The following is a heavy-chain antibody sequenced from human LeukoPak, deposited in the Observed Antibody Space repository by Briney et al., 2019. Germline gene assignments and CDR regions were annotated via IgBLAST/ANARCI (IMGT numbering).Heavy chain of an antibody. D-gene: IGHD3-16*02. CDR2: ISFNGRNT. V-gene: IGHV3-23*01. CDR1: GFNFGDSA. CDR3: VRDIELST. Sequence: GGPLRLSCAASGFNFGDSAMSWVRQTPRKGLEWVSLISFNGRNTYYGDSVKGRFTISRDNSKDTVYLQMNSLRAEDTAIFYCVRDIELSTWGPGTMVTVSS. J-gene: IGHJ3*01.